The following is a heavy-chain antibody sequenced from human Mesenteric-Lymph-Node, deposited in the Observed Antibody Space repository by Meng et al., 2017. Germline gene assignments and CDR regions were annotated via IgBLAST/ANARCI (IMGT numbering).Heavy chain of an antibody. CDR1: GFTVSSNY. Sequence: GGSLRLSCAASGFTVSSNYMSWVRQAPGKGLEWVSVIYSGGSTYYADSVKGRFTISRDNSKNTLYLQMNSLRAEDTAVYYCASPGPRSRSGSTYGMDVWGQGTTVTVSS. J-gene: IGHJ6*02. CDR2: IYSGGST. CDR3: ASPGPRSRSGSTYGMDV. V-gene: IGHV3-66*02. D-gene: IGHD3-10*01.